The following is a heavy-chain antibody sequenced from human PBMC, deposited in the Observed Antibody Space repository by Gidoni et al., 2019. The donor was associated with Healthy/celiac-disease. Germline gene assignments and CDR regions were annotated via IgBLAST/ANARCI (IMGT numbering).Heavy chain of an antibody. Sequence: QVQLQQWGAGLLKPSETLSLTCAVYGGSFSGYYWSWIRQPPGKGLEWIGEINHSGSTNYNPSLKSRVTISVDTSKNQFSLKLSSVTAADTAVYYCAGIPRGATIFGVVITPYYYYYGMDVWGQGTTVTVSS. CDR3: AGIPRGATIFGVVITPYYYYYGMDV. D-gene: IGHD3-3*01. CDR1: GGSFSGYY. V-gene: IGHV4-34*01. J-gene: IGHJ6*02. CDR2: INHSGST.